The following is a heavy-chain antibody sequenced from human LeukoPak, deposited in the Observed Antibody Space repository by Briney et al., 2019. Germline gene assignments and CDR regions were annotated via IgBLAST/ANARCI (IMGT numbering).Heavy chain of an antibody. J-gene: IGHJ4*02. CDR1: GFTFSSYS. CDR2: ISSSSSYI. V-gene: IGHV3-21*01. D-gene: IGHD3-10*01. CDR3: ARALESYYYGSGSLDY. Sequence: PGGSLRLSCAASGFTFSSYSMNWVRQAPGKGLEWVSSISSSSSYIYYAVSVKGRFTISRDNAKNSLYLQMNSLRAEDTAVYYCARALESYYYGSGSLDYWGQGTLVTVSS.